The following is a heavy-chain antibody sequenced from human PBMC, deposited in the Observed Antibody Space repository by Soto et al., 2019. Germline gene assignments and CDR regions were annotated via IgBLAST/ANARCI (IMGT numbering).Heavy chain of an antibody. V-gene: IGHV4-34*01. Sequence: NPSETLSLTCAVYGGSFSGYYWSWIRQPPGKGLEWIGEINHSGSTNYNPSLKSRVTISVDTSKNQFSLKLSSVTAADTAVYYCARVDGDYSFYYYYGMDVWGQGTTVTVSS. CDR3: ARVDGDYSFYYYYGMDV. D-gene: IGHD4-17*01. CDR2: INHSGST. CDR1: GGSFSGYY. J-gene: IGHJ6*02.